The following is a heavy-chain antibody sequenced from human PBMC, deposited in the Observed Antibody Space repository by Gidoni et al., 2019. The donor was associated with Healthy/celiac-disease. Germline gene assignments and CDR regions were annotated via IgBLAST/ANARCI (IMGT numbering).Heavy chain of an antibody. J-gene: IGHJ5*02. D-gene: IGHD1-1*01. V-gene: IGHV1-2*02. CDR2: INPNSGGT. CDR3: ARAWNDGTPQGGFDP. Sequence: QVQLVQSGAEVKKPGASVKVSCKASGYTFTGYYMHWVRQAPGQGLEWMGWINPNSGGTNYAQKFQGRVTMTRDTSISTAYMELSRLRSDDTAVYYCARAWNDGTPQGGFDPWGQGTLVTVSS. CDR1: GYTFTGYY.